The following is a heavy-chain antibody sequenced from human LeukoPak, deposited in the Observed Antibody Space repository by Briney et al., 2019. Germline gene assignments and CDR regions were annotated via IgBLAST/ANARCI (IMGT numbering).Heavy chain of an antibody. V-gene: IGHV1-69*13. J-gene: IGHJ5*02. CDR2: IIPIFGTA. Sequence: SVKVSCKASGGTFSSYAISWVRQAPGQGLEWMGGIIPIFGTANYAQKFQGRVTITGDESTSTAYMEMSSLRSEDTAVYYCARVVSAVLRFLEWSAPFDPWGQGTLVTVSS. D-gene: IGHD3-3*01. CDR1: GGTFSSYA. CDR3: ARVVSAVLRFLEWSAPFDP.